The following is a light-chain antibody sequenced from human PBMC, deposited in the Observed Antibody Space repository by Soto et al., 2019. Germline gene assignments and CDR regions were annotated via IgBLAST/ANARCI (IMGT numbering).Light chain of an antibody. CDR2: DAA. V-gene: IGKV1-5*01. CDR3: QHYNSYSCT. Sequence: IQMTQSPSTLSASVGDRVTITCRASQSISSWLAWYQQKPGKAPKLLIYDAASMESGVPSRFSGSGSGTEFTLTISSLQPDYFATYYCQHYNSYSCTFGQGTKVEIK. J-gene: IGKJ1*01. CDR1: QSISSW.